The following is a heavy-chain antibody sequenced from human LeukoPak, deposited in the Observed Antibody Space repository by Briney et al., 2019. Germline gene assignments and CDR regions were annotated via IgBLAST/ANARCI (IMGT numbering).Heavy chain of an antibody. CDR3: ARDSTAVAGLFDY. V-gene: IGHV1-46*01. Sequence: GASVKVSCKASGYTFTSYYMHWVRQAPGQGLEWMGIINPSGGSTNYAQKLQGRVTMTTDTSTSTAYMDLRSLRSDDTAVYYCARDSTAVAGLFDYWGQGTLVTVSS. CDR1: GYTFTSYY. J-gene: IGHJ4*02. CDR2: INPSGGST. D-gene: IGHD6-19*01.